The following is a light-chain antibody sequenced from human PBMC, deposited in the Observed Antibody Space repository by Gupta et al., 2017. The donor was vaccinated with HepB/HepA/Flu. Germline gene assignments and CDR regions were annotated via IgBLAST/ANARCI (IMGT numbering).Light chain of an antibody. CDR1: QSVGSD. J-gene: IGKJ1*01. CDR2: GAN. V-gene: IGKV3-15*01. CDR3: QQYNHWPPWT. Sequence: TVMTPSPGTLSVSPGGTATLSCRASQSVGSDLAWFQQRPGQAPRLLIYGANIRATGIPARFSGSGSGTEFTLTIRSLQSGDFGVYYCQQYNHWPPWTFGQGTKVEIK.